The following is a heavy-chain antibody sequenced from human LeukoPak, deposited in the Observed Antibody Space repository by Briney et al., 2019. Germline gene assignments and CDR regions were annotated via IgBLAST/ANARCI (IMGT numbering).Heavy chain of an antibody. CDR1: GFTFDDYG. CDR3: ARDQYYYGSGSYSLDY. CDR2: INWDGGST. V-gene: IGHV3-20*04. D-gene: IGHD3-10*01. J-gene: IGHJ4*02. Sequence: PGGSLRLSCAASGFTFDDYGMSWVRQAPGKGLEWVSGINWDGGSTGYADSVKGRFTISRDNSKNTLYLQMNSLRAEDTAVYYCARDQYYYGSGSYSLDYWGQGTLVTASS.